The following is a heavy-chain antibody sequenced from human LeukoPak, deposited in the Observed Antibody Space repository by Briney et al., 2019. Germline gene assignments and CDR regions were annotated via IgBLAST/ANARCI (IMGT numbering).Heavy chain of an antibody. CDR3: ARDLWGQWELLGSYYYYGMDV. J-gene: IGHJ6*02. CDR1: GGTFSSYA. CDR2: IIPIFGTA. D-gene: IGHD1-26*01. V-gene: IGHV1-69*13. Sequence: GASMKVSCKASGGTFSSYAISWVRQAPGQGLEWMGGIIPIFGTANYAQKFQGRVTITADESTSTAYMELSSLRSEDTAVYYCARDLWGQWELLGSYYYYGMDVWGQGTTVTVSS.